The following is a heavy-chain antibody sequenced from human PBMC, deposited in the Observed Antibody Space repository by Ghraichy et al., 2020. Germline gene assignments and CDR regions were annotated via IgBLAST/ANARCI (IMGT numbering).Heavy chain of an antibody. CDR2: ISSSSSTI. D-gene: IGHD6-13*01. Sequence: GGSLRLSCAASGFTFSSYSMNWVRQAPGKGLEWVSYISSSSSTIYYADSVKGRFTISRDNAKNSLYLQLNSLRAEDTAVYYCAKAAAGAPFDYWGQGTLVTVSS. V-gene: IGHV3-48*01. J-gene: IGHJ4*02. CDR1: GFTFSSYS. CDR3: AKAAAGAPFDY.